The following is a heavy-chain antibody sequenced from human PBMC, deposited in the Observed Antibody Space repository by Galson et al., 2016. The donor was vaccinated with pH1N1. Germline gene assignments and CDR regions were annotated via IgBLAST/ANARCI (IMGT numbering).Heavy chain of an antibody. CDR3: ARATFCGGDCPSGEGH. Sequence: QSGAEVKKPGDSLKISCKASGDTFSNYAISWVRQTPGHGLEWMGGIIPVLDIRNYARKFQDRLTIIADVSTSTAYMQLSRLTSEDTAVYYCARATFCGGDCPSGEGHWGQGTLITVSS. CDR2: IIPVLDIR. J-gene: IGHJ4*02. CDR1: GDTFSNYA. V-gene: IGHV1-69*10. D-gene: IGHD2-21*02.